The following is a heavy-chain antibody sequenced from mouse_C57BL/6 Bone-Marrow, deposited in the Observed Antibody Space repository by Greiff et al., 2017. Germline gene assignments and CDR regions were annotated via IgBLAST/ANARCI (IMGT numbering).Heavy chain of an antibody. CDR3: ARDRGYGSSYDAMDY. Sequence: DVKLVESEGGLVQPGSSMKLSCTASGFTFSDYYMAWVRQVPEKGLEWVANINYDGSSTYYLDSLKSRFIISRDNAKNILYLQMSSLKSEDTATYYCARDRGYGSSYDAMDYWGQGTSVTVSS. V-gene: IGHV5-16*01. D-gene: IGHD1-1*01. CDR1: GFTFSDYY. CDR2: INYDGSST. J-gene: IGHJ4*01.